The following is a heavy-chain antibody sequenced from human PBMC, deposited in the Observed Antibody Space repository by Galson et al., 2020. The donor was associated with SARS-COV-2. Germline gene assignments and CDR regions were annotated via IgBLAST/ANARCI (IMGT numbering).Heavy chain of an antibody. V-gene: IGHV5-51*01. J-gene: IGHJ5*02. CDR3: ARFNYDILTGSRFDP. CDR1: GYSFTSYW. CDR2: IYTGDSDT. D-gene: IGHD3-9*01. Sequence: GGSLRLSCKGSGYSFTSYWIGWVRQMPGKGLEWMGIIYTGDSDTRYSPSFQGQVTISADKSISTAYLQWSSLKASDTAMYYCARFNYDILTGSRFDPWGQGTLVTVSS.